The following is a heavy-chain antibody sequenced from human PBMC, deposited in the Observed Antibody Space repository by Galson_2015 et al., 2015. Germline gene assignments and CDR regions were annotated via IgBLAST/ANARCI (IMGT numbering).Heavy chain of an antibody. CDR2: ISPDGSEK. V-gene: IGHV3-7*03. D-gene: IGHD2-8*02. CDR1: GFTFSSYW. CDR3: ARDLLVVGGREDC. Sequence: SLRLSCAASGFTFSSYWMSWVRQAPGTGLEWVANISPDGSEKHYVDSVKGRFTISRDNAQNSLWLQMNSLRAEDTAVYYCARDLLVVGGREDCWGRGTLGTVSS. J-gene: IGHJ4*01.